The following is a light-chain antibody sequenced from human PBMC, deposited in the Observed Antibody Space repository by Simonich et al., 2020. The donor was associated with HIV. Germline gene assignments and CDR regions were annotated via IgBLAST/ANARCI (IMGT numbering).Light chain of an antibody. CDR3: SSYTSSSTLV. V-gene: IGLV2-14*01. CDR1: SSDVGGYNY. CDR2: DVN. Sequence: QSALTQPASVSGSPGQSITISCTGTSSDVGGYNYVSWYQQHPGKAPKLMIYDVNKRPSGVSNRCSGSKSGNTASLTISGLQAEDEADYYCSSYTSSSTLVFGGGTKLTVL. J-gene: IGLJ2*01.